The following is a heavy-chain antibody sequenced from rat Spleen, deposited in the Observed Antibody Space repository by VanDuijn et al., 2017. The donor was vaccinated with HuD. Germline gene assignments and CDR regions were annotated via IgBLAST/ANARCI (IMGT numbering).Heavy chain of an antibody. CDR3: TTPRDTAGIPP. CDR1: GFTFRDYA. V-gene: IGHV5-17*01. Sequence: EVQLVESGGGLVQPGRSLKFSCVTSGFTFRDYAMAWVRQAPKKGLEWVATILYDDTNTYYRDSVKGRFTISRDNTKNTLYLQMDGLRSEDTATYYCTTPRDTAGIPPWGQGVMVTVSS. J-gene: IGHJ2*01. D-gene: IGHD1-9*01. CDR2: ILYDDTNT.